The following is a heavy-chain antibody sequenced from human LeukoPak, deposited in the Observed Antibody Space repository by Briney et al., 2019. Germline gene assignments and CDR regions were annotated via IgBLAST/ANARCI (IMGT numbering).Heavy chain of an antibody. D-gene: IGHD1-1*01. CDR2: IKQDGSET. CDR1: GFTFSSYW. J-gene: IGHJ4*02. Sequence: PGGSLRLSCVASGFTFSSYWMSWVRQVPGKGLEWVANIKQDGSETYYVDSVRGRFTVSRDNAKTSLYLQMNSLRVEDTALYYCANEVRPNDYWGQGTLVTVSS. CDR3: ANEVRPNDY. V-gene: IGHV3-7*05.